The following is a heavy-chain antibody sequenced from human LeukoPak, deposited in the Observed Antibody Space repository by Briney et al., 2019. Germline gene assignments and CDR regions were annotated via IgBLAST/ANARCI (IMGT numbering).Heavy chain of an antibody. CDR1: GISLSRYW. J-gene: IGHJ4*02. Sequence: GGSLRLSCAASGISLSRYWMSWVRQAPGEGLEWVANIKQDESEKDYVDSVRGRFTISRDDAQNSLYLQMNSLRAEDTAVYYCARAGYCSGGSCHYYFDYWGQGTLVTVSS. D-gene: IGHD2-15*01. CDR3: ARAGYCSGGSCHYYFDY. V-gene: IGHV3-7*01. CDR2: IKQDESEK.